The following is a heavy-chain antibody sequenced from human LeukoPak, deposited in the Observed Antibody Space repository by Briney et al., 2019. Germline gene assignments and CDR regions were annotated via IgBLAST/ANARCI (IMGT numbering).Heavy chain of an antibody. Sequence: PGGSLRLSCAASGFTFSNYGIHWVHQAPGKGLEWVAFIRYDGTDKYYAGSVKGRFTISRDNSKNTLYLQMNSLRAEDTAVYYCAKDRQLSRSSPYYYYMDVWGKGTTVTVSS. J-gene: IGHJ6*03. CDR1: GFTFSNYG. V-gene: IGHV3-30*02. CDR3: AKDRQLSRSSPYYYYMDV. CDR2: IRYDGTDK. D-gene: IGHD6-6*01.